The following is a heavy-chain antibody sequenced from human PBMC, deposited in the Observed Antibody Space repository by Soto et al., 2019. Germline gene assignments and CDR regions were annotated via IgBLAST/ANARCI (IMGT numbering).Heavy chain of an antibody. J-gene: IGHJ6*02. V-gene: IGHV3-15*07. CDR1: GFTFSNAW. D-gene: IGHD4-17*01. Sequence: PGGALRLSCAASGFTFSNAWMNWVRQAPGKGLEWVGRIKSKTDGGTTDYAAPVKGRFTISRDDSKNTLYLQMNSLKTEDTAVYHCTTGRYGDYYYYYGMDVWGQGTTVTVSS. CDR3: TTGRYGDYYYYYGMDV. CDR2: IKSKTDGGTT.